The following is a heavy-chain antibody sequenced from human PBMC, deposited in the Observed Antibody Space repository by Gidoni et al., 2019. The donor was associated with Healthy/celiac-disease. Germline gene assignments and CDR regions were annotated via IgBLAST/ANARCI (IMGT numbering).Heavy chain of an antibody. D-gene: IGHD1-26*01. CDR1: GYTLTELS. CDR3: AIRGWEHWIYFDY. V-gene: IGHV1-24*01. J-gene: IGHJ4*02. CDR2: FDPEDGET. Sequence: QVQLVQSGAEVKKPGASVKVSCKVSGYTLTELSMHWVRQAPGKGLEWMGGFDPEDGETIYAQKFQGRVTMTADTSTDTAYMELSSLRSEDTAVYYCAIRGWEHWIYFDYWGQGTLVTVSS.